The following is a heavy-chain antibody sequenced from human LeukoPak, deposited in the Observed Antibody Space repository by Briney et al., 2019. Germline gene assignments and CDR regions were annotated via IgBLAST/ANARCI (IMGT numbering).Heavy chain of an antibody. V-gene: IGHV1-24*01. D-gene: IGHD1-1*01. CDR3: AASSPYNWKAHDF. CDR2: FEPEDGKI. Sequence: ASVKVSCKVSGNSLTKLSMHWVRQPPGKGPEWMGGFEPEDGKIICAQKFEGRLTMTEDTSTETAYMELSSLRSEDTAVYYCAASSPYNWKAHDFWGQGSPVIVSS. CDR1: GNSLTKLS. J-gene: IGHJ4*02.